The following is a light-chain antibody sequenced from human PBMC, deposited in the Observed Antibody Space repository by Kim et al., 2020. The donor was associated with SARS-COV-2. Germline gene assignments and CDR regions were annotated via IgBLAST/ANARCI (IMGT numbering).Light chain of an antibody. J-gene: IGKJ1*01. CDR2: KAS. CDR3: QQYNSYPWK. CDR1: QSISSW. V-gene: IGKV1-5*03. Sequence: DIHMTQSPSTLSASVGDRVTITCRASQSISSWLAWYQQKPGKAPNLLIYKASSLQTGVPSRFSGSGSGTEFTLTISRLQADDFATYYCQQYNSYPWKFGQGTKVDIK.